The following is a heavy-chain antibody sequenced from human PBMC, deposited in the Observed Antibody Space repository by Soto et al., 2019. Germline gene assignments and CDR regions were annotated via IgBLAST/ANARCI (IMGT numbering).Heavy chain of an antibody. J-gene: IGHJ4*02. CDR3: ATRGTQGRWLEFADY. Sequence: QVQLLQSGADVKRPGSSVKVSCEASGGTFSSLGFTWVRQAPGQGLEWMGGIIPISGRTTFAQKFQGRVTITADESTRATYMELTTLTSDDTAMYYCATRGTQGRWLEFADYWGQGTLVTVSS. CDR2: IIPISGRT. D-gene: IGHD5-12*01. CDR1: GGTFSSLG. V-gene: IGHV1-69*01.